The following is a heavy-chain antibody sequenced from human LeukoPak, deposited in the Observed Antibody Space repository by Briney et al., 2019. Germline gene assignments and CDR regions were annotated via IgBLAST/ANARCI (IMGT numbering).Heavy chain of an antibody. D-gene: IGHD3-16*01. CDR1: GYTFTGYY. CDR3: ARDLRGFGD. V-gene: IGHV1-2*02. Sequence: ASVKVSCKASGYTFTGYYVHWVRQAPGQGLEWMGWINPNSGGTYYAQKFQARVTMTRDTSISTAYMELSRLTSDDTAVYYCARDLRGFGDWGQRTLVTVSS. CDR2: INPNSGGT. J-gene: IGHJ4*02.